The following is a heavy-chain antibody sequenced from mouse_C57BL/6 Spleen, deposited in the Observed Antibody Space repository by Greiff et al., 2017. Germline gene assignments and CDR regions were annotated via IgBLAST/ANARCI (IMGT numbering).Heavy chain of an antibody. CDR3: ARRGHPEAMDY. CDR1: GYTFTSYW. V-gene: IGHV1-52*01. Sequence: QVQLQQPGAELVRPGSSVKLSCKASGYTFTSYWMHWVKQRPIQGLEWIGNIDPSDSETHYNQKFKDKATLTVDKSSSTAYMQLSSLTSEDSAVYYCARRGHPEAMDYWGQGTSVTVSS. J-gene: IGHJ4*01. CDR2: IDPSDSET.